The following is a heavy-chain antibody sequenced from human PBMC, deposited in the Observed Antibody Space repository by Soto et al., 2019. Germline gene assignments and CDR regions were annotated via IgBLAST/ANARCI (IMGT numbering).Heavy chain of an antibody. Sequence: GGSLRLSCAASGFTFSSYSMNWVRQAPGKGLEWVSSISSSSSYIYYADSVKGRFTISRDNAKNSLYLQMNSLRAEDTAVYYCARVKIVVVPAAIMGWPRYYYYYYMDVWGKGTTVTVSS. CDR3: ARVKIVVVPAAIMGWPRYYYYYYMDV. V-gene: IGHV3-21*01. D-gene: IGHD2-2*01. J-gene: IGHJ6*03. CDR2: ISSSSSYI. CDR1: GFTFSSYS.